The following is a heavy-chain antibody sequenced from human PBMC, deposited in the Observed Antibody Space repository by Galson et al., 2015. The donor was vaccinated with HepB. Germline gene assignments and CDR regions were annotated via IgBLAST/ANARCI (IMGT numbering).Heavy chain of an antibody. Sequence: SLRLSCAASGFTFSSYGMHWVRQAPGKGLEWVAVIWYDGSNKYYADSVKGRFTISRDNSKNTLYLQMNSLRAEDTAVYYCARAKGWSHYYYYMDVWGKGTTVTVSS. CDR2: IWYDGSNK. CDR1: GFTFSSYG. D-gene: IGHD2-15*01. J-gene: IGHJ6*03. V-gene: IGHV3-33*01. CDR3: ARAKGWSHYYYYMDV.